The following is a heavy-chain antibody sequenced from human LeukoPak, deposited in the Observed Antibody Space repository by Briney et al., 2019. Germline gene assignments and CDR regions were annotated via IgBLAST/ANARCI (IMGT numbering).Heavy chain of an antibody. J-gene: IGHJ6*02. CDR1: GFTVSSNY. D-gene: IGHD3-3*01. V-gene: IGHV3-53*01. CDR3: ASYDFWSGYQSTMDV. CDR2: IYSGGST. Sequence: PGGSLRLSCAASGFTVSSNYMSWVRQAPGKGLEWVSVIYSGGSTYYADSVKGRFTISRDNSKNTLYLQMNSLRAGDTAVYYCASYDFWSGYQSTMDVWGQGTTVTVSS.